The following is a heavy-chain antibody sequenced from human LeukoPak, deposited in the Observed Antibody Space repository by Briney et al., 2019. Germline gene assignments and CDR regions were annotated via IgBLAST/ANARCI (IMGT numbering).Heavy chain of an antibody. Sequence: GGSLTLSCAASGFTFSSYPMSWVRQAPGKGLEWVSDISVSGGGTYYPDSVKGRFTISRDNSKNTLYLRMDTLGADDTAVYYCAKARETSGFYRYFDYWGQGTLVTVSS. J-gene: IGHJ4*02. CDR1: GFTFSSYP. V-gene: IGHV3-23*01. CDR2: ISVSGGGT. CDR3: AKARETSGFYRYFDY. D-gene: IGHD3-22*01.